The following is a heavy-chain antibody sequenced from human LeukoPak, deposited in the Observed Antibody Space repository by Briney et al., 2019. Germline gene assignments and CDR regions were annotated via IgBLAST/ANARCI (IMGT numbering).Heavy chain of an antibody. CDR1: GGTFSSYA. CDR3: ARVLAAAGPRIDAFDI. D-gene: IGHD6-13*01. J-gene: IGHJ3*02. Sequence: SVKVSCKASGGTFSSYAISWVRQAPGQGLEWMGGIIPIFGTANYAQKFQGRVTITTDESTSTAYMELSSLRSEDTAVYYCARVLAAAGPRIDAFDIWGQGTIVTVSS. V-gene: IGHV1-69*05. CDR2: IIPIFGTA.